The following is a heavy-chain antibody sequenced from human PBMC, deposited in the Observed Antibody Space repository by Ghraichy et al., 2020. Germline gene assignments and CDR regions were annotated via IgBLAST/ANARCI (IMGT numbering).Heavy chain of an antibody. CDR2: IRRSDDET. CDR3: AKPNPFVTTWYGAVDY. D-gene: IGHD3-10*01. J-gene: IGHJ4*02. CDR1: GFTFSSYA. V-gene: IGHV3-23*01. Sequence: GGSLRLSCAASGFTFSSYAMSWVRQAPGKGLEWVSAIRRSDDETFYAYSVKGRFTISRDNSKNTLYLQLNSLRADDTALYYCAKPNPFVTTWYGAVDYWGQGTLVTVS.